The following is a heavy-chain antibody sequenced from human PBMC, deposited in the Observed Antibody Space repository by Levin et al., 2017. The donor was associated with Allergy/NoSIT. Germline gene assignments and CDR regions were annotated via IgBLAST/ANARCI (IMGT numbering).Heavy chain of an antibody. CDR2: IYYSGST. J-gene: IGHJ6*02. Sequence: SETLSLTCTVSGGSISSYYWSWIRQPPGKGLEWIGYIYYSGSTNYNPSLKSRVTISVDTSKNQFSLKLSSVTAADTAVYYCARHGLYYYGMDVWGQGTTVTVSS. V-gene: IGHV4-59*08. CDR3: ARHGLYYYGMDV. D-gene: IGHD3-22*01. CDR1: GGSISSYY.